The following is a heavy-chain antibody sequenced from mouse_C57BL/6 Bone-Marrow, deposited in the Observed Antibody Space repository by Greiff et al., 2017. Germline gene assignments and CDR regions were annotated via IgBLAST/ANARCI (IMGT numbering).Heavy chain of an antibody. V-gene: IGHV2-6*01. CDR1: GFSLTSYG. D-gene: IGHD2-4*01. CDR2: LWGVGST. CDR3: ASYDYDGGFAY. J-gene: IGHJ3*01. Sequence: VQLVESGPGLVAPSQSLSITCTVSGFSLTSYGVDWVSQSPGKGLEWLGVLWGVGSTNYNSDLKSRQSISKANSTNQVFLKLNSLPTDDTAMYYCASYDYDGGFAYWGQGTLVTVSA.